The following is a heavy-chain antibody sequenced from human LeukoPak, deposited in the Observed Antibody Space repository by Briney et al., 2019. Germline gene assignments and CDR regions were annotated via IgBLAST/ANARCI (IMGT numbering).Heavy chain of an antibody. CDR1: GFTFSSYS. CDR3: VRDPDALDF. V-gene: IGHV3-48*02. J-gene: IGHJ4*02. Sequence: GESLRLSCAASGFTFSSYSMNWVRQAPGKGLEWVAYIRSSGSPIYYADSVKGRFTISRDNAKNSLYLQMNSLRDEDTAVYYCVRDPDALDFWGQGTPVTVSS. CDR2: IRSSGSPI.